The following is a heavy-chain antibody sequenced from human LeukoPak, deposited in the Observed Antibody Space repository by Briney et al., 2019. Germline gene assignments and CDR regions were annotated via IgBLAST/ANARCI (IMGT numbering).Heavy chain of an antibody. D-gene: IGHD5-24*01. CDR1: GGTFSSYA. CDR3: ARQRRRRDGYNYDYYYGMDV. Sequence: SVKVSCKASGGTFSSYAISWVRQAPGQGLEWMGGIIPIFGTANYAQKFQGKVTITADESTSTAYMELSSLRSEDTAVYYCARQRRRRDGYNYDYYYGMDVWGQGTTVTVSS. J-gene: IGHJ6*02. V-gene: IGHV1-69*13. CDR2: IIPIFGTA.